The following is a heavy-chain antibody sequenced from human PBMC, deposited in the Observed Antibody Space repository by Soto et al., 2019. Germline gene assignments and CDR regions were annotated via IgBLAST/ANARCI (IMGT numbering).Heavy chain of an antibody. Sequence: QLQLQESGSGLVKPSQTLSLTCAVSGGYISRGGYYWSGIRRPQGKGRERIGYIYHSGSTYYNPSLKSRVTIAVDRSKKQFALKLSSVTAADTAVYDCDRGPGPWGQGTLVTVSS. CDR1: GGYISRGGYY. V-gene: IGHV4-30-2*01. D-gene: IGHD3-10*01. CDR2: IYHSGST. CDR3: DRGPGP. J-gene: IGHJ5*02.